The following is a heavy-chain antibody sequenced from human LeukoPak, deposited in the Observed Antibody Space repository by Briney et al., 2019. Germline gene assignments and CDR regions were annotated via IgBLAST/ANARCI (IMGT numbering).Heavy chain of an antibody. CDR3: ARDAGAVAGTTYWYFDL. D-gene: IGHD6-19*01. V-gene: IGHV3-64*04. Sequence: GGSLRLSCSASGFTFSSFPMHWVRQPPGKGLEYVSAISRDGTHTYYADSVKGRFTISRDNSENTLYIQMNSLRVEDTAVYYCARDAGAVAGTTYWYFDLWGRGTLVLVSS. CDR1: GFTFSSFP. J-gene: IGHJ2*01. CDR2: ISRDGTHT.